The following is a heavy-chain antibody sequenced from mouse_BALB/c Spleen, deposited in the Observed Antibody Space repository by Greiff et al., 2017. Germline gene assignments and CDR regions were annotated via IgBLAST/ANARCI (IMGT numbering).Heavy chain of an antibody. J-gene: IGHJ4*01. CDR2: ISSGSSTI. D-gene: IGHD2-4*01. CDR3: ARDYDYDIAMDY. V-gene: IGHV5-17*02. CDR1: GFTFSSFG. Sequence: EVQRVESGGGLVQPGGSRKLSCAASGFTFSSFGMHWVRQAPEKGLEWVAYISSGSSTIYYADTVKGRFTISRDNPKNTLFLQMTSLRSEDTAMYYCARDYDYDIAMDYWGQGTSVTVSS.